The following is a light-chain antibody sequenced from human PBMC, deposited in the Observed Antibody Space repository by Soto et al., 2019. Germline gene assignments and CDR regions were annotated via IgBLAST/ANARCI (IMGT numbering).Light chain of an antibody. J-gene: IGKJ3*01. CDR2: AAS. Sequence: DIQMTQSPSSLSASVGDTVTITCRASQGISSSLAWYQQKAGKVPDLLIYAASTLQSGVPSHFSGRGSGTDFTLTISTLKPHDVASYYCQQHQIPSFTFGTGTRVEIK. CDR1: QGISSS. V-gene: IGKV1-27*01. CDR3: QQHQIPSFT.